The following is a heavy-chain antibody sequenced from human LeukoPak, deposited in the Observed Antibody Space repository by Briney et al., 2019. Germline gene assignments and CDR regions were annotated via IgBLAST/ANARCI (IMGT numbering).Heavy chain of an antibody. J-gene: IGHJ4*02. V-gene: IGHV3-30-3*01. CDR2: ISYDGSNK. CDR3: AGSNNFWSGYFAY. Sequence: PGRSLRLSCAASGFTFSSYAMHWVRQAPGKGLEWVAVISYDGSNKYYADSVKGRFTISRDNSKNTLYLQMNSLRAEDTAVYYCAGSNNFWSGYFAYWGQGTLVTVSS. D-gene: IGHD3-3*01. CDR1: GFTFSSYA.